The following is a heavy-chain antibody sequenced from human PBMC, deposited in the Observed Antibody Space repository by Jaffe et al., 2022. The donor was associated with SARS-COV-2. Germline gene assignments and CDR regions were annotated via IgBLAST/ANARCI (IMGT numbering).Heavy chain of an antibody. CDR1: GGSITSSSYY. D-gene: IGHD4-17*01. CDR3: AKRGLGGDFGTNWFDP. J-gene: IGHJ5*02. Sequence: QLQLQESGPGLVKPSETLSLTCTVSGGSITSSSYYWGWIRQPPGKGLEWIGSIYYSGSTYYNPSLKSRVTISVDTSKNQFSLKLSSVTAADTAVYYCAKRGLGGDFGTNWFDPWGQGTLVTVSS. CDR2: IYYSGST. V-gene: IGHV4-39*01.